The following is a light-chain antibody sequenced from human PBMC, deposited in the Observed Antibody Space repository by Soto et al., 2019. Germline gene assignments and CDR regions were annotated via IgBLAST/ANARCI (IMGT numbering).Light chain of an antibody. J-gene: IGKJ5*01. V-gene: IGKV3-11*01. CDR1: QSVSSY. CDR3: QQDDSSTIT. CDR2: DAS. Sequence: EIGLTQSPATLSLSPGERATLSCRASQSVSSYLAWYQQKPGQAPRLLIYDASNRATGIPARFSGSGSGTEFTLTISRLEPEDSAVYYWQQDDSSTITFGPVTRLQMK.